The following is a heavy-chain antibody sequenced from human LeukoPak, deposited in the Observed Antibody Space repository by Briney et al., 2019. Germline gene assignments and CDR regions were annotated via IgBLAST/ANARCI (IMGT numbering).Heavy chain of an antibody. V-gene: IGHV4-59*01. D-gene: IGHD5-12*01. CDR3: ARDQGYSGY. Sequence: SETLSLTCTVSGGSISSYYWSWIRQPPGKGLEWIGYIYYSGSTNYNPSLKSRVTISVDTSKNQLSLKLSSVTAADTAVYYCARDQGYSGYWGQGTLVTVSS. CDR2: IYYSGST. J-gene: IGHJ4*02. CDR1: GGSISSYY.